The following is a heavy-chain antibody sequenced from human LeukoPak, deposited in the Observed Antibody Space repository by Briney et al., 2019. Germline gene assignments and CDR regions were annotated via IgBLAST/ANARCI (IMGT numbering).Heavy chain of an antibody. Sequence: PGGSLRLSCAASGFTFSSYAMSWVRQAPGKGLEWVSAISGSGGSTYYADSVKGRFTISRDNSKNTLYLQMNSLRVEDTAVYYCATGYSGYHSNYYYMDVWGKGTTVTVSS. V-gene: IGHV3-23*01. J-gene: IGHJ6*03. D-gene: IGHD5-12*01. CDR2: ISGSGGST. CDR1: GFTFSSYA. CDR3: ATGYSGYHSNYYYMDV.